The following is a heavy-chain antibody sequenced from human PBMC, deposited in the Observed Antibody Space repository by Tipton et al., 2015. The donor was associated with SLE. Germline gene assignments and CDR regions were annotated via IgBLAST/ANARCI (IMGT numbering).Heavy chain of an antibody. J-gene: IGHJ4*02. CDR1: GGSFSGYY. D-gene: IGHD3-10*01. CDR2: IYYSGST. CDR3: ARGRFGSGY. V-gene: IGHV4-34*01. Sequence: GLVKPSETLSLTCAVYGGSFSGYYWSWIRQPPGKGLEWIGSIYYSGSTYYNPSLKSRVTISVDTSKNQFSLKLSSVTAADTAVYYCARGRFGSGYWGQGTLVTVSS.